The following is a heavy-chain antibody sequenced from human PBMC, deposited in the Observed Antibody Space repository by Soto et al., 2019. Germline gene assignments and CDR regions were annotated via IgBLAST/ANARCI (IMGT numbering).Heavy chain of an antibody. CDR1: GYTFTSYA. D-gene: IGHD1-26*01. Sequence: QVQLVQSGAEVKKPGASVKVSCKASGYTFTSYAMHWVRQAPGQRLEWMGWINAGNGNTKYSQKFQGRVTITRDTSAITAYMELSSLISEDTAVYYCGSSLGWELLDYLGQGTLVTVSS. J-gene: IGHJ4*02. CDR2: INAGNGNT. CDR3: GSSLGWELLDY. V-gene: IGHV1-3*01.